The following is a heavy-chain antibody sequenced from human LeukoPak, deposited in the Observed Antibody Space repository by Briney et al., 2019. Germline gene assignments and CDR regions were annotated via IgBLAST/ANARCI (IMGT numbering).Heavy chain of an antibody. CDR2: INHDGPTT. CDR1: GFTFSSSW. V-gene: IGHV3-74*01. CDR3: VRDRFYGMDV. J-gene: IGHJ6*02. Sequence: PGGSLRLSCAASGFTFSSSWMHWVRQAPGKGLVWVSRINHDGPTTNYVDSVKGRFTISRDNAKNTLYLQMNSLRAEDTAVFYCVRDRFYGMDVWGQGTTVTVSS.